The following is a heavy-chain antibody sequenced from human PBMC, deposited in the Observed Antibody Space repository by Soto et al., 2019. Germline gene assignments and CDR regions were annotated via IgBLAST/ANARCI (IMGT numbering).Heavy chain of an antibody. CDR2: INHSGST. CDR3: ARGGYDSSGYYRFDY. J-gene: IGHJ4*02. CDR1: GGSFSGYY. Sequence: QVQLQQWGAGLLKPSETLSLTCAVYGGSFSGYYWSWIRQPPGKGLEWIGEINHSGSTNYNPSLQSRVTISVDTSKNQFSLKLSSVTAADTAVYYCARGGYDSSGYYRFDYWGQGTLVTVSS. D-gene: IGHD3-22*01. V-gene: IGHV4-34*01.